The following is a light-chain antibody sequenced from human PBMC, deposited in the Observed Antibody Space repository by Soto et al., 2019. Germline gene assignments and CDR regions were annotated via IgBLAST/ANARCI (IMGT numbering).Light chain of an antibody. Sequence: QSALTQPASVSGSPGQSITISCTGTSSDVGSYNLVSWYQQHPGKAPKLIIYEDSKRPSGVSNRFSGTKSGNTASLTISGLQAEDEADYYCSAYAGSSTWVFGGGTQLTVL. CDR1: SSDVGSYNL. CDR2: EDS. J-gene: IGLJ2*01. CDR3: SAYAGSSTWV. V-gene: IGLV2-23*01.